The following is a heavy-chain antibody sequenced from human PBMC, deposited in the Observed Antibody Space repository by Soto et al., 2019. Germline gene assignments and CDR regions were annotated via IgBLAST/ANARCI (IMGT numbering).Heavy chain of an antibody. J-gene: IGHJ5*02. CDR2: KYYRSKWYN. CDR3: ARERYCSSNSCYLLQNNWFDP. V-gene: IGHV6-1*01. D-gene: IGHD2-2*01. Sequence: SDTLSLTCSISGYSVSSNSSSLNFISQSPSRCLELLVRKYYRSKWYNDYAVSVKSRITINPDTSKNQFSLQLNSVTPEDTAVYYCARERYCSSNSCYLLQNNWFDPWGQGTLVTVSS. CDR1: GYSVSSNSSS.